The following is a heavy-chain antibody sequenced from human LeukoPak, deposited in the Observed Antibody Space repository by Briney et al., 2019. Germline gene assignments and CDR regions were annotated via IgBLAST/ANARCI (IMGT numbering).Heavy chain of an antibody. CDR1: GYMFTNYG. Sequence: GASVKVSCKASGYMFTNYGITWVRQAPGQGLEWMGWISVYNGNTKDAQKFQGRVTMTTDTSTSTVYMELRSLRPDDTAVHYCARDFDYFDSSGYLDYWGQGTLVTVSS. CDR3: ARDFDYFDSSGYLDY. CDR2: ISVYNGNT. V-gene: IGHV1-18*01. D-gene: IGHD3-22*01. J-gene: IGHJ4*02.